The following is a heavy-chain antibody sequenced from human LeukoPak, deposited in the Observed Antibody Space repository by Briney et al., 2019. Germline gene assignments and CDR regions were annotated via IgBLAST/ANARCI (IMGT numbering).Heavy chain of an antibody. Sequence: PSETLSLTCTVSGGSISGYLWTWIRQPAGKGLEWIGRIYSSGSNNYNPSLKSRVTMSLDTSKNHFSLNLTSVTAADTAVYYCAREPTSGREPTSGRPLDYWGQGTLVTVSS. CDR1: GGSISGYL. CDR2: IYSSGSN. CDR3: AREPTSGREPTSGRPLDY. V-gene: IGHV4-4*07. D-gene: IGHD5-12*01. J-gene: IGHJ4*02.